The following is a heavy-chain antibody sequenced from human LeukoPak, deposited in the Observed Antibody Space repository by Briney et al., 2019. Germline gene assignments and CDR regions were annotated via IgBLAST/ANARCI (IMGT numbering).Heavy chain of an antibody. D-gene: IGHD5-24*01. J-gene: IGHJ5*02. CDR3: ARGATDGYNEYNRLDP. CDR2: IKHDESEK. V-gene: IGHV3-7*01. CDR1: GFSFNSDW. Sequence: PGGSLRLSCAASGFSFNSDWMDWVRQAPGKGLEWVANIKHDESEKSYLDSVKGRFTISRDNSKSTLCLQMNSLRAGDTAVYFCARGATDGYNEYNRLDPWGQGTLVTVS.